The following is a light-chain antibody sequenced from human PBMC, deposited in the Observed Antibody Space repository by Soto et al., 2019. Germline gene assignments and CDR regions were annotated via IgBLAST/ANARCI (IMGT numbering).Light chain of an antibody. CDR2: GNS. J-gene: IGLJ3*02. V-gene: IGLV1-40*01. CDR1: SPNIGAGYD. CDR3: QSYDSSLSGPHWV. Sequence: QSVLTQPPSVSGAPGQRVTIPCTGSSPNIGAGYDVHWYQQLPGTAPKLLIYGNSNRPSGVPDRFSGSKSGTSASLAITGLQAEDEADYYCQSYDSSLSGPHWVFGGGTKLTVL.